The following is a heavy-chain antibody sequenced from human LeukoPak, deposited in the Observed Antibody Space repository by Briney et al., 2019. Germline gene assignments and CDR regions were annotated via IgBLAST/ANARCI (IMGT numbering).Heavy chain of an antibody. J-gene: IGHJ4*02. CDR3: ARISSRSPDY. CDR2: INQDGSEK. V-gene: IGHV3-7*01. Sequence: GGSLRLSCVDSEVIFSNFWMTWVRQAPGKGLEWVANINQDGSEKYSADSVRGRFTISRDNAKNSLYLQMDSLRVEDTAVYFRARISSRSPDYWGQGTLVTISS. CDR1: EVIFSNFW.